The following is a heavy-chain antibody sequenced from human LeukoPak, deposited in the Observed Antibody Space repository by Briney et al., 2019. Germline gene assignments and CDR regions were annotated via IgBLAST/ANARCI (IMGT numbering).Heavy chain of an antibody. Sequence: GASVKVSCKASGYTFTSYAMNWVRQAPGQGLEWVGWINTNTGNPTYAQGFTGRFVFSLDTSVSTAYLQISSLKAEDTAVYYCARDTLPSYYDSSGYLNYWGQGTLVTVSS. CDR1: GYTFTSYA. J-gene: IGHJ4*02. D-gene: IGHD3-22*01. V-gene: IGHV7-4-1*02. CDR2: INTNTGNP. CDR3: ARDTLPSYYDSSGYLNY.